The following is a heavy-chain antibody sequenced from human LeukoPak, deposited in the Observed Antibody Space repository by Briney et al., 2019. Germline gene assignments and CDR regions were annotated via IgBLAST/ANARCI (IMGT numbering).Heavy chain of an antibody. Sequence: SETLSLTCAVYGGSFSGYYWSWIRQPPGKGLEWIGEINHSGSTNYNPSLKSRVTISVDTSKNQFSLKLSSVTAADTAVFYCARNWVVPASRYYYYYMDVWGKGTTVTVSS. CDR3: ARNWVVPASRYYYYYMDV. CDR1: GGSFSGYY. V-gene: IGHV4-34*01. CDR2: INHSGST. J-gene: IGHJ6*03. D-gene: IGHD2-2*01.